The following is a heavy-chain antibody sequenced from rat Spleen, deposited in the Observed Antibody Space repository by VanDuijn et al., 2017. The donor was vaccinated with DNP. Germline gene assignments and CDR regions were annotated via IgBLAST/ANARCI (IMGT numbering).Heavy chain of an antibody. CDR2: INYSGRT. J-gene: IGHJ1*01. D-gene: IGHD1-3*01. CDR1: GYSITSKY. V-gene: IGHV3-1*01. CDR3: ARHGRVTTVATYWYFDF. Sequence: EVQLQESGPGLVKPSQSLSLTCSVTGYSITSKYWAWIRKFTGSKMEWIGHINYSGRTHYNPSLKSRISITRDTSKNQFFLQLNSVTTEDTATYYCARHGRVTTVATYWYFDFWGPGTMVTVSS.